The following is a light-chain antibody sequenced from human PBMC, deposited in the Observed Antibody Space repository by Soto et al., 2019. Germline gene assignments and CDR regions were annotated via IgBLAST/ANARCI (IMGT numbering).Light chain of an antibody. CDR2: GAS. J-gene: IGKJ1*01. Sequence: EIVMTQSPATLSVSPGERATLSCSASQSVNNNLAWYQQKPGQAPRLLIYGASTRATGIPARFSGSGSGTDFTLTISSLQSEDFAVYYCHQFKNWPRTFGQGTKVEVK. CDR1: QSVNNN. CDR3: HQFKNWPRT. V-gene: IGKV3-15*01.